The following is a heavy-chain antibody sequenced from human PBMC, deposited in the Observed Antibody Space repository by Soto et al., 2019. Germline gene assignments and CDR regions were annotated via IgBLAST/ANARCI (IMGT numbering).Heavy chain of an antibody. CDR3: VRSGRRSGIDY. D-gene: IGHD5-12*01. J-gene: IGHJ4*02. CDR2: VNPNSNET. Sequence: QVQLVQSGAEVKKPGASVKVSCEASGYTFSSYHISWVRQASGQGLEWMGWVNPNSNETDYALKFQGRVTMTGNTSIRTAYMELSSLRSDDTAVYYCVRSGRRSGIDYWGQGTLVTVSS. V-gene: IGHV1-8*01. CDR1: GYTFSSYH.